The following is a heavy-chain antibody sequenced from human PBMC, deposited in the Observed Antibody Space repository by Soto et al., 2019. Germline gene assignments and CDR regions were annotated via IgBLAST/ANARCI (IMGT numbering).Heavy chain of an antibody. CDR2: MNPDSGST. J-gene: IGHJ4*02. CDR3: ARGRFISRGYDSGWYIDY. Sequence: ASLKGYCKPSGYPFTSYHVNWGRHAPGQGLEWMGWMNPDSGSTDYALKFQGRLTMTRNTSMSTAYLELRSLTSEDTAIYYCARGRFISRGYDSGWYIDYWGEGPQVTVSS. V-gene: IGHV1-8*01. D-gene: IGHD6-19*01. CDR1: GYPFTSYH.